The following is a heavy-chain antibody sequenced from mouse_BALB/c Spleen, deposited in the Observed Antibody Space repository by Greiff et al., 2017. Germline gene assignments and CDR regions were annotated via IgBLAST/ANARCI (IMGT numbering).Heavy chain of an antibody. V-gene: IGHV7-3*02. CDR1: GFTFTDYY. Sequence: EVKLVESGGGLVQPGGSLRLSCATSGFTFTDYYMSWVRQPPGKALEWLGFIRNKANGYTTEYSVSVKGRFTISRDNSQSILYLQMNTLRAEDSATYYCARRMSAVYFDVWGAGTTVTVSS. CDR2: IRNKANGYTT. J-gene: IGHJ1*01. CDR3: ARRMSAVYFDV. D-gene: IGHD2-10*02.